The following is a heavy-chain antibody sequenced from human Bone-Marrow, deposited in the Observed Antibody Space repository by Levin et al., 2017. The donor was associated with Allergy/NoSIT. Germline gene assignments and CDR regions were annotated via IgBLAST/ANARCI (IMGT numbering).Heavy chain of an antibody. V-gene: IGHV3-33*01. Sequence: GGSLRLSCAASGFTFSSYGMHWVRQAPGKGLEWVAVIWYDGSNKYYADSVKGRFTISRDNSKNTLYLQMNSLRAEDTAVYYCARGPDEYYFDFWGQGTLVTVSS. CDR1: GFTFSSYG. D-gene: IGHD1-14*01. CDR2: IWYDGSNK. CDR3: ARGPDEYYFDF. J-gene: IGHJ4*02.